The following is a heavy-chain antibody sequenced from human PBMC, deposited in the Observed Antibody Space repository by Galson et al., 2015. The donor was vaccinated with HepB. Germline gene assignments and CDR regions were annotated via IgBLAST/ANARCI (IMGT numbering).Heavy chain of an antibody. J-gene: IGHJ4*02. V-gene: IGHV3-33*01. Sequence: SLRLSCAASGFTFSSYGMHWVRQAPGKGLEWVAVIWYDGSNKYYADSVKGRFTISRDNSKNTLYLQMNSLRAEDTAVYYCARDSEQWLVQGLRFLLDYWGQGTLVTVSS. D-gene: IGHD6-19*01. CDR1: GFTFSSYG. CDR2: IWYDGSNK. CDR3: ARDSEQWLVQGLRFLLDY.